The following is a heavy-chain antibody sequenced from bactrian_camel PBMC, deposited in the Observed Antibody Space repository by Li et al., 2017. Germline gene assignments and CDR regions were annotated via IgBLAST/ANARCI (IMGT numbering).Heavy chain of an antibody. Sequence: VQLVESGGGSVQTGETLRLSCLGVGVTFEGADMNWYRQAPGNECELITSTDGDGSTWYTDSVKGRFTISRDNAKNTLYLQMNSLEPEDTAIYYCAADHSGLASGFGLWGQGTQVTVS. CDR3: AADHSGLASGFGL. J-gene: IGHJ6*01. V-gene: IGHV3S55*01. CDR1: GVTFEGAD. CDR2: TDGDGST. D-gene: IGHD1*01.